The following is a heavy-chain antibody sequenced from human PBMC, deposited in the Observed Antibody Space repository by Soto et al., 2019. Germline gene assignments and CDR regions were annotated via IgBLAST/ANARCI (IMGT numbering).Heavy chain of an antibody. D-gene: IGHD1-26*01. CDR3: AREMGVIGAPGYTWFDP. J-gene: IGHJ5*02. CDR2: INPSSGGT. Sequence: VQLVQSGAEVRKPGASVKVSCKASGYTFSDYYVHWVREAPGQGLEWMGWINPSSGGTIYTQRFQGRVTMTRDTSFNTVYMELSRLTSDDTAVYYCAREMGVIGAPGYTWFDPWGQGALVTVSS. CDR1: GYTFSDYY. V-gene: IGHV1-2*02.